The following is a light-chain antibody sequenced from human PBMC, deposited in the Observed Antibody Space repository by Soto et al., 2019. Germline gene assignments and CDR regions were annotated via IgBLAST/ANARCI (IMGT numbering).Light chain of an antibody. CDR3: QHRGNSLYP. J-gene: IGKJ2*01. V-gene: IGKV3-11*01. CDR1: QSVSSY. Sequence: EIVLTQSPATLSLAPGERATLSCSASQSVSSYLACLIYDASNRATGIPPRFSGSVSGTDFTLTIRSLEPEAFAVCYCQHRGNSLYPFGQGTNLEIQ. CDR2: DAS.